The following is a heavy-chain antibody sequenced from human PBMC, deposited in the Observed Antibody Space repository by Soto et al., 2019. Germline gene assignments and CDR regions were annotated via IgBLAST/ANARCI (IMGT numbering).Heavy chain of an antibody. J-gene: IGHJ4*02. CDR3: AKCSIEYIASVDN. CDR2: ISARGGSS. V-gene: IGHV3-23*01. D-gene: IGHD2-15*01. Sequence: VQLLESGGGLVQPGGSLRLSCAASGFSFSSYAMVWVRQAPGKGLEWVSVISARGGSSYFADSVKGRFTISRDNSKNVLSLEMNSLRAEDTAIYFCAKCSIEYIASVDNWGQGTLVLVSS. CDR1: GFSFSSYA.